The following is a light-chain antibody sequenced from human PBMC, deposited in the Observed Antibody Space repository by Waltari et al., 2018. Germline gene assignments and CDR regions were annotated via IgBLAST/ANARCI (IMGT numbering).Light chain of an antibody. V-gene: IGKV1-39*01. Sequence: IQMTQSPNSLSASIGDRVTLACRASQSISNYVNWYHQRPGKAPAVLVYAASTLQTGVPSRVSGRGSGTDFTLTITNLQPEDSATYFCQQSYSAPYSFGQGTRLEI. J-gene: IGKJ2*03. CDR2: AAS. CDR1: QSISNY. CDR3: QQSYSAPYS.